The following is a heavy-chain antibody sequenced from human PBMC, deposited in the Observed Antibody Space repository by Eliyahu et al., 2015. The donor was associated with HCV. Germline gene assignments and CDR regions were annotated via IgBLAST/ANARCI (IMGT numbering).Heavy chain of an antibody. Sequence: EVQLLESGGGLVQPGGSLXLSCAASGFTFXXXXXSWVRQAPGKGLEWVSAISGSGGSTYYADSVKGRFTISRDNSKNTLYLQMNSLRAEDTAVYYCAKFAAAAQKYYYYYYGMDVWGQGTTVTVSS. CDR3: AKFAAAAQKYYYYYYGMDV. CDR1: GFTFXXXX. J-gene: IGHJ6*02. D-gene: IGHD6-13*01. CDR2: ISGSGGST. V-gene: IGHV3-23*01.